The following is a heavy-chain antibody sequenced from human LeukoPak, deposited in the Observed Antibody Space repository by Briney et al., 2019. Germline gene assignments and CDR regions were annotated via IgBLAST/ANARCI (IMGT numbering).Heavy chain of an antibody. CDR2: IYYSGST. D-gene: IGHD6-13*01. CDR3: AREGGSSSWYDY. V-gene: IGHV4-59*01. J-gene: IGHJ4*02. Sequence: SETLSLTCTVSGGSISSYYWSWIRQPPGKGLEWIGYIYYSGSTNYNPPLKSRLTISLDTSKNLFSLKLRSVPAADTALYYCAREGGSSSWYDYWGQGTLVTVSS. CDR1: GGSISSYY.